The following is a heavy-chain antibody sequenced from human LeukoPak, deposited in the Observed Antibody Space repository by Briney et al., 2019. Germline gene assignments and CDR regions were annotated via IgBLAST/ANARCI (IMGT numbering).Heavy chain of an antibody. Sequence: GGSLRLSCAASGFTFSSYGMHWVRQAPGKGLEWVAFIRYDGSNKYYADSVKGRFTISRDNSKNTLYLQMNSLRAEDTAVYYCAREKPMVRGVADYWGQGTLVTVSS. CDR3: AREKPMVRGVADY. J-gene: IGHJ4*02. V-gene: IGHV3-30*02. D-gene: IGHD3-10*01. CDR1: GFTFSSYG. CDR2: IRYDGSNK.